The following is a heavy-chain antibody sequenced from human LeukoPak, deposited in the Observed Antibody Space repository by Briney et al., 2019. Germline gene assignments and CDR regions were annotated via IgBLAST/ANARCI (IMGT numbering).Heavy chain of an antibody. Sequence: PGGSLRLSCAASGFTFSSYAMHWVRQAPGKGLEWVAVISYDGSNKYYADSVKGRFTISRDNSKNTLYLQMNSLRAEDTAVYYCAKGPLYSSSWYEGYFDYWGQGTLVTVSS. CDR1: GFTFSSYA. CDR2: ISYDGSNK. J-gene: IGHJ4*02. D-gene: IGHD6-13*01. V-gene: IGHV3-30-3*01. CDR3: AKGPLYSSSWYEGYFDY.